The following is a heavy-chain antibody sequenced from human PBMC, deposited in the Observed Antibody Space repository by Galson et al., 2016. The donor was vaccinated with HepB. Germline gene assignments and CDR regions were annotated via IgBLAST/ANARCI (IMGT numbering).Heavy chain of an antibody. D-gene: IGHD6-6*01. Sequence: LRLSCAASGFTFTTSAMNWVRQAPGKGLEWVSTISADGVTTYYADSVKGRFTISRDNSKNTLYLQITSLRAEDTAVYYCAKGWAARLDYWGQGTLVTVSS. CDR3: AKGWAARLDY. CDR2: ISADGVTT. CDR1: GFTFTTSA. J-gene: IGHJ4*02. V-gene: IGHV3-23*01.